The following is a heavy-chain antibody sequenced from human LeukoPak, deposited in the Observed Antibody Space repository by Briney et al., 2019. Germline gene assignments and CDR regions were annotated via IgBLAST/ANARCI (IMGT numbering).Heavy chain of an antibody. Sequence: SETLSVTCTVSDGSITNDDWSWVRQPPGKGLEFIGHVHYSGTANYKPSLRSRVTISIATSKQQFFLKLKSVTAADTAVYYCASGYGDFRVEGRYFHSWGQGTLVTVSS. J-gene: IGHJ4*02. CDR1: DGSITNDD. CDR3: ASGYGDFRVEGRYFHS. CDR2: VHYSGTA. V-gene: IGHV4-59*01. D-gene: IGHD4-17*01.